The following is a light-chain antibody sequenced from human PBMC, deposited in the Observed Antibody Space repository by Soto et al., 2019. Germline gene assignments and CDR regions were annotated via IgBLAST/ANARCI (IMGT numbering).Light chain of an antibody. CDR2: AAS. CDR3: QKYNSAPRT. J-gene: IGKJ1*01. Sequence: DIQVTQSPSSLSASVGDRVTITCRASQSISSYLNWYQQKPGKPPKLLIYAASTLQSGVPSRFSGSGSGTDFTLTISSLQPEDVATYYCQKYNSAPRTFGQGTKVDIK. CDR1: QSISSY. V-gene: IGKV1-27*01.